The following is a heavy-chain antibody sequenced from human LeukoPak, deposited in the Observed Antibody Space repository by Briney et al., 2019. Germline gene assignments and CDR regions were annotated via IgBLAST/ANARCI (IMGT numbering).Heavy chain of an antibody. D-gene: IGHD3-22*01. CDR2: IFYSGST. J-gene: IGHJ4*02. CDR1: GGSINSGDYY. CDR3: ARGYYYETSGDYFDY. Sequence: SETPSLTCTVSGGSINSGDYYWTWIRQHPGKGLEWIGYIFYSGSTSYNPSLKSGVTMSIDTSKNQFSLKLSSVTAADTAVYYCARGYYYETSGDYFDYWGQGILVTVSA. V-gene: IGHV4-31*03.